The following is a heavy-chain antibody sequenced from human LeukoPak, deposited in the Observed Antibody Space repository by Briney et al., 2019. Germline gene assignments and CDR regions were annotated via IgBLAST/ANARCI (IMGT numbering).Heavy chain of an antibody. D-gene: IGHD3-16*01. CDR1: GDSITSSKW. V-gene: IGHV4-4*02. Sequence: SGTLSLTCAVSGDSITSSKWWRWVRQSPEKGLEWIGEIYHSGTTNYNPSLKSRVTISVDKSKNQFSLNPSSVTAADTAVYYCASGSHAVTTHFDYWGQGTLVTVSS. CDR3: ASGSHAVTTHFDY. CDR2: IYHSGTT. J-gene: IGHJ4*02.